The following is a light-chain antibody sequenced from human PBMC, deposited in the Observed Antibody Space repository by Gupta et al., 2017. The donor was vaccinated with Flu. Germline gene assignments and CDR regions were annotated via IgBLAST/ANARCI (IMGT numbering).Light chain of an antibody. V-gene: IGKV3-15*01. CDR2: SAS. CDR1: QSVSSH. CDR3: QQDNNWGT. Sequence: EILVTQSLATLSVSPGERATLSCRASQSVSSHLAWSQQKPGQTPRLLIHSASTRATGIPATFSRSGSGTEFTLTIDSLQSEDFAVYYCQQDNNWGTFGRGTKVEIK. J-gene: IGKJ1*01.